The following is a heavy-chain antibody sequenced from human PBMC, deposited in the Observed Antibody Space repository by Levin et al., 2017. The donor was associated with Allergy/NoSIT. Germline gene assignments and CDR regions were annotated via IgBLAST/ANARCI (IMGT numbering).Heavy chain of an antibody. CDR2: IYYSGTT. D-gene: IGHD2-15*01. J-gene: IGHJ4*02. Sequence: SQTLSLTCTVSGGSISSSSYYWGWIRQPPGKGLEWIGTIYYSGTTFYNPSLKSRVTISVDTSKNQFSLKLSSVTAADTAVYYCARLICSGGTCPHFDSWGQGTLVTVSS. CDR1: GGSISSSSYY. CDR3: ARLICSGGTCPHFDS. V-gene: IGHV4-39*01.